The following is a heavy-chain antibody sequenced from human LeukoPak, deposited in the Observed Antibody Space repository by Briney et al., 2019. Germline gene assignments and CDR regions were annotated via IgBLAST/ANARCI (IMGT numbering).Heavy chain of an antibody. V-gene: IGHV3-30*04. Sequence: PGGSLRLSCAASGFTFSSYAMHWVRQAPGKGLEWVAIISPGGSYKFYADSVRGRFTISRDNSKNTLYLEVKSLRAEDTAVYSCARDRPSTVFGVADYYYMDVWGKGTTVTVSS. CDR1: GFTFSSYA. J-gene: IGHJ6*03. CDR3: ARDRPSTVFGVADYYYMDV. D-gene: IGHD3-3*01. CDR2: ISPGGSYK.